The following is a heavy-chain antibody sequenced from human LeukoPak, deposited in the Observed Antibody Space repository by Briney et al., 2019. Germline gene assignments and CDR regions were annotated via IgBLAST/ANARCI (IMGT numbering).Heavy chain of an antibody. Sequence: PGGSLRLSCAVSGITLSNYGMSWVRQAPGKGLEWVAGISGSGGGTNYADSVKGRFTISRDNPKNTLYLQMNSLRAEDTAVYFCAERGVVIRVILVGFHKEAYYFDSWGQGALVNVSS. CDR1: GITLSNYG. CDR2: ISGSGGGT. V-gene: IGHV3-23*01. D-gene: IGHD3-22*01. J-gene: IGHJ4*02. CDR3: AERGVVIRVILVGFHKEAYYFDS.